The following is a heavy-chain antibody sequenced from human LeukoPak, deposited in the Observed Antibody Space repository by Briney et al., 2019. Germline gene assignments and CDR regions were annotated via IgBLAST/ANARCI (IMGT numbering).Heavy chain of an antibody. CDR1: GDTLIRYG. D-gene: IGHD4-17*01. J-gene: IGHJ6*03. CDR2: INTGNSNT. V-gene: IGHV1-18*01. CDR3: ARRGGKNYGDYLLYYYYMDV. Sequence: ASVKVSCKASGDTLIRYGITWVRQAPGQGLEWMRWINTGNSNTNYGQKFQGRVTMTTDTSTGTAYMELRSLRSDDTAMYYCARRGGKNYGDYLLYYYYMDVWGKGTTVTVSS.